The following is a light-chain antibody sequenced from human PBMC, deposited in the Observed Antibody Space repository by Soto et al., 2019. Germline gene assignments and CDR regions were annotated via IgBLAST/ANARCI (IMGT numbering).Light chain of an antibody. CDR3: QSYDSSSLSVV. Sequence: QSVLTQPPSVSGAPGQRVTISCTGNSSNIGAGYDVHWYQQLPGTAPKLLIYGNTDRPSGVPDRFSGSKSGTSASLAITGVPAEEGGDYFRQSYDSSSLSVVFGGGTQLTVL. CDR1: SSNIGAGYD. J-gene: IGLJ2*01. CDR2: GNT. V-gene: IGLV1-40*01.